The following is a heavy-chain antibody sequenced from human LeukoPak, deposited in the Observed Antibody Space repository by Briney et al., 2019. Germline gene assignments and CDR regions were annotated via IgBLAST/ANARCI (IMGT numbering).Heavy chain of an antibody. V-gene: IGHV1-18*01. D-gene: IGHD6-13*01. J-gene: IGHJ4*02. CDR3: ARGGSSSFSDY. Sequence: VASVKVSCKAPSYTFTSYGISWVRQAPGQGLEWMGWISGYNGDTNYAQNLQGRVTMTTDTSTSTANMELRSLRSDDTAVYYCARGGSSSFSDYWGQGTLVTVSS. CDR1: SYTFTSYG. CDR2: ISGYNGDT.